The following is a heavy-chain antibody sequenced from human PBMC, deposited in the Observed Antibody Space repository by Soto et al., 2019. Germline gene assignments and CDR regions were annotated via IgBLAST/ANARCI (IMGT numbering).Heavy chain of an antibody. J-gene: IGHJ5*02. CDR1: GYTFTSYG. CDR3: ARTLPTARRGLYWFDP. Sequence: ASVKVSCKASGYTFTSYGISWVRQAPGQGLEWMGWISAYNGNTNYAQKLQGRVTMTTDTSTSTAYMELRSLRSDDTAVYYCARTLPTARRGLYWFDPWGQGTLVTVPS. CDR2: ISAYNGNT. V-gene: IGHV1-18*04. D-gene: IGHD6-6*01.